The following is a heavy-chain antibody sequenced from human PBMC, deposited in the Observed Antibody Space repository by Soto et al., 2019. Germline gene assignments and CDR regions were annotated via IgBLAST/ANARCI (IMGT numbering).Heavy chain of an antibody. J-gene: IGHJ6*02. D-gene: IGHD2-15*01. Sequence: ASVKVSFKASGYTFTSYDINWLRQATGQGLEWMGWMNPNSGNTGYAQKFQGRVTMTRNTSISTAYMGLSSLRSEDTAVYYCAREPAATLYYYGMDVWGQGTTVTVSS. CDR1: GYTFTSYD. CDR2: MNPNSGNT. V-gene: IGHV1-8*01. CDR3: AREPAATLYYYGMDV.